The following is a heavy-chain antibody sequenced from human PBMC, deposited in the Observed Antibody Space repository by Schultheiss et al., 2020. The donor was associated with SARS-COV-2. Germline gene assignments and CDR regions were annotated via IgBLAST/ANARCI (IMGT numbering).Heavy chain of an antibody. J-gene: IGHJ5*02. Sequence: SQTLSLTCTVSGGSISSYYWSWIRQHPGKGLEWIGYIYYSGTTYYNPSLKSRVTISVDTSKNQLSLKVRSVTAADTAVYHCARVIGGAANWFDPWGRGTLVTVSS. D-gene: IGHD1-26*01. CDR2: IYYSGTT. CDR3: ARVIGGAANWFDP. CDR1: GGSISSYY. V-gene: IGHV4-31*03.